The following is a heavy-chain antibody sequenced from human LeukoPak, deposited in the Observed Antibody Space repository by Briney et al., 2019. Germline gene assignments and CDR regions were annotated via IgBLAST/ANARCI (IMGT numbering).Heavy chain of an antibody. J-gene: IGHJ4*02. D-gene: IGHD6-13*01. CDR3: ARDPPGIAASVSGG. V-gene: IGHV3-53*01. CDR1: GFTVSNNY. Sequence: GGSLRLSCKASGFTVSNNYMNWVRQAPWKGLEWVALIYSGGSTQYADSVKGRFTISRDNSRNTLYLQMSSLRVEDTAVYYCARDPPGIAASVSGGWGQGILVTASS. CDR2: IYSGGST.